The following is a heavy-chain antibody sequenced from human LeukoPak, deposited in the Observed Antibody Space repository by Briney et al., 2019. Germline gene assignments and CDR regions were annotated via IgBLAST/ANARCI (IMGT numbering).Heavy chain of an antibody. CDR2: INHSGST. D-gene: IGHD2-2*01. CDR3: ARGGPRADIVVVPAAISRFDP. J-gene: IGHJ5*02. Sequence: PSETLSLTCAVYGGSFSGYYWSWIRQPPGKGLEWIGEINHSGSTNYNPSLKSRVTISVDTSKNQFSLKLSSVTAADTAVYYCARGGPRADIVVVPAAISRFDPWGQGTLVTVSS. V-gene: IGHV4-34*01. CDR1: GGSFSGYY.